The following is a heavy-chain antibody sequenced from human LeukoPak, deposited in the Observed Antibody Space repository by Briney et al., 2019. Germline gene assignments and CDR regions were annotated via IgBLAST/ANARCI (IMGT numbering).Heavy chain of an antibody. Sequence: GGSLRLSCAASGFTVSSSYMSWVRQAPGKGLEWVAVISYDGSNKYYADSVKGRFTISRDNSKNTLYLQMNSLRAEDTAVYYCAKGAIYDYVWGSSLGYWGQGTLVTVSS. CDR1: GFTVSSSY. J-gene: IGHJ4*02. D-gene: IGHD3-16*01. CDR2: ISYDGSNK. CDR3: AKGAIYDYVWGSSLGY. V-gene: IGHV3-30*18.